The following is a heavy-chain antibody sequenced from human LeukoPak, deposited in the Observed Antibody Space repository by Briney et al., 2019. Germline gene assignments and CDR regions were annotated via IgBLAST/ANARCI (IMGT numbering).Heavy chain of an antibody. CDR2: IWYDGSNN. D-gene: IGHD6-13*01. V-gene: IGHV3-33*01. CDR3: AREEAAAGKTLLIDY. CDR1: GFTFSSYG. Sequence: GGSLRLSCAASGFTFSSYGMHWVRQAPGKGLEWVAVIWYDGSNNYYADSVKGRFTISRDNSKNTLYLQMNSLRAEDTAVYYCAREEAAAGKTLLIDYWGQGTLVTVSS. J-gene: IGHJ4*02.